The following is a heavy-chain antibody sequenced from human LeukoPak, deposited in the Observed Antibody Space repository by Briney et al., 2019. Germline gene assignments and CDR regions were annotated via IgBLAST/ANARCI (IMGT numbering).Heavy chain of an antibody. J-gene: IGHJ6*02. V-gene: IGHV3-13*01. D-gene: IGHD2-2*01. CDR2: FHTAGDI. CDR3: ARGSCSSRSCYKRVNGLDV. CDR1: GFTFSNYD. Sequence: GGSLRLSCAASGFTFSNYDMHWVRQATGKGPEWVSAFHTAGDIHYSGSVKGRLATSRENAKNSFYLQMNNLRAGDTAVYYCARGSCSSRSCYKRVNGLDVWGQGTPVTVSS.